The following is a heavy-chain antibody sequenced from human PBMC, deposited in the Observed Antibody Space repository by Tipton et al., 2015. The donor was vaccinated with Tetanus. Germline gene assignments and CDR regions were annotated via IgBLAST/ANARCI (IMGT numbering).Heavy chain of an antibody. D-gene: IGHD2-15*01. J-gene: IGHJ4*02. V-gene: IGHV4-31*03. CDR1: GGSINSETYY. CDR3: GRETDGGAEAGALDS. Sequence: TLSLTCTVSGGSINSETYYWTWIRQRPGAGLEWLGFIYYSGSTFYNPSLRGRLTMSVDTSKHQFYLRLTSLTAPDTAIYYCGRETDGGAEAGALDSWGQGILVTVSS. CDR2: IYYSGST.